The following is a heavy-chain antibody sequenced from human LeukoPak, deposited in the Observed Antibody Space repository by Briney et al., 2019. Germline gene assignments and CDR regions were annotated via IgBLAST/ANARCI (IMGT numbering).Heavy chain of an antibody. D-gene: IGHD3-10*01. J-gene: IGHJ5*02. CDR2: ISAYNGNT. Sequence: ASVKVSCKASGYTFTSYGISWVRQAPGQGLEWMGWISAYNGNTNYAQKLQGRVTMTTDTSTSTAYMELRSLRSDDTAVYYCARGKLLWFGELFYNWFDPWGQGTLVTDSS. V-gene: IGHV1-18*04. CDR1: GYTFTSYG. CDR3: ARGKLLWFGELFYNWFDP.